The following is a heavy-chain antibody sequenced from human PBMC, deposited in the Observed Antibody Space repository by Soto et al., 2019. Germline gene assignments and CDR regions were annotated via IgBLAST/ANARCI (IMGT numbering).Heavy chain of an antibody. J-gene: IGHJ6*02. CDR3: ARDGWDLVLWLGELLPDVTGCGVDV. D-gene: IGHD3-10*01. CDR1: GYTFTSYG. V-gene: IGHV1-18*04. Sequence: QVQLVQSGAEVKKPGASVKVSCKASGYTFTSYGISWVRQAPGQGLEWMGWISAYNGNTNYAQRLQGRVTMTTDTATSTAYMELRSLTSDDTAVDYCARDGWDLVLWLGELLPDVTGCGVDVWGQGTTVTVSS. CDR2: ISAYNGNT.